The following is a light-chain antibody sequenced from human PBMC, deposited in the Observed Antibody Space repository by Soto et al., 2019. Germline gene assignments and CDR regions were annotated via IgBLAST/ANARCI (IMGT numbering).Light chain of an antibody. J-gene: IGKJ3*01. V-gene: IGKV1-27*01. CDR2: AAS. Sequence: DIQMTQSPTSLSASVGDRVTITCRSSQGIRNFVAWYQQKPGKAPKLLIYAASTLQSGVPSRFSGSGYGTDFTLTINCLQPEDVATYSCKKYSSVPVFVPGNKVDIK. CDR1: QGIRNF. CDR3: KKYSSVPV.